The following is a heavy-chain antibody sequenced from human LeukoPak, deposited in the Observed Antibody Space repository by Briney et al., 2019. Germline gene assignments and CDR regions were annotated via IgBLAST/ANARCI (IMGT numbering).Heavy chain of an antibody. Sequence: GASVKVSCKASGYTFTGYYMHWVRQAPGQGLEWMGWINPNSGGTSYAQKFQGRVTMTRDMSTSTVYMELSSLRSEDTAVYYCARGMDFWSGYYKSGWFDPWGQGTLVTVSS. CDR2: INPNSGGT. J-gene: IGHJ5*02. V-gene: IGHV1-2*02. CDR3: ARGMDFWSGYYKSGWFDP. CDR1: GYTFTGYY. D-gene: IGHD3-3*01.